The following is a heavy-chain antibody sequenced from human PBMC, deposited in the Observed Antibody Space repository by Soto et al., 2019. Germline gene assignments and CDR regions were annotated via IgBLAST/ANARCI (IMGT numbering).Heavy chain of an antibody. CDR1: GFTFRSFW. J-gene: IGHJ3*02. CDR2: IKEDGSET. V-gene: IGHV3-7*01. D-gene: IGHD3-16*01. Sequence: AQLVESGGGLVQPGGSLRLSCAASGFTFRSFWMSWVRQAPGKGREWVASIKEDGSETQSLDSVKGRFAISRDNARNAVYLQMSSLRVEDTAVYYCARVLVVSSAVGPESPYAAVDIWGQGTPVTVSS. CDR3: ARVLVVSSAVGPESPYAAVDI.